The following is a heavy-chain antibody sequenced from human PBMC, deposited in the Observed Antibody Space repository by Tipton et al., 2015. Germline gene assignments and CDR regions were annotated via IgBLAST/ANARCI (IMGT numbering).Heavy chain of an antibody. V-gene: IGHV5-51*01. CDR3: TKSERDYAILFFDL. Sequence: VQLVQSGAEVKKPGEALKISCTGSGYTFTDYWIAWVRQMPGKGLEWMGIIYPGDSDVRYSQSFQGQVTISVDKSTNTAYLQWSSLKASDTAMYYCTKSERDYAILFFDLWGRGSLVTVSS. J-gene: IGHJ2*01. D-gene: IGHD4-17*01. CDR1: GYTFTDYW. CDR2: IYPGDSDV.